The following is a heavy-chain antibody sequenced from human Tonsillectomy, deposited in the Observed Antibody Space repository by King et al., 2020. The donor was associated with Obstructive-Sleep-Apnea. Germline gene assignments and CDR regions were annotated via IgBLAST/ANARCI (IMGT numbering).Heavy chain of an antibody. J-gene: IGHJ4*02. CDR3: AREGSGWYYFDY. V-gene: IGHV3-30-3*01. D-gene: IGHD6-19*01. CDR2: ISYDGSNK. Sequence: VQLVESGGGVVQPGRALRLSCAASGFTFSSYAMHWVCQAPGKGLEWVAVISYDGSNKYYADSVKGRFTISRDNSKNTPYLQMNSLRAEDTAVYYCAREGSGWYYFDYWGQGTLVTVSS. CDR1: GFTFSSYA.